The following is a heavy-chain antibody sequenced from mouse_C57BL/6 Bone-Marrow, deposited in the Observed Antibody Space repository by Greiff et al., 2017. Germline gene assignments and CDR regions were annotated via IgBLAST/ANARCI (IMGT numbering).Heavy chain of an antibody. CDR3: GSNYYFDY. J-gene: IGHJ2*01. CDR1: GYTFTSYW. Sequence: QVQLQQPGAELVKPGASVKLSCKASGYTFTSYWMHWVKQRPGQGLEWIGLIHPNSGSTNYNEKFKSKATLTVDKASSTAYMQLSSLTSEDSAVYYCGSNYYFDYWGQGTTLTVSS. V-gene: IGHV1-64*01. D-gene: IGHD2-5*01. CDR2: IHPNSGST.